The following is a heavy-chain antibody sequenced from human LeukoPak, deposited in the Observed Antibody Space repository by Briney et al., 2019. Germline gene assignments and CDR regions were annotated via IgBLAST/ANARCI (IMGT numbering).Heavy chain of an antibody. Sequence: GGSLRLSCAASGLTFSHYHIHWVRQAPGKGLEWVAFVSKDGTNNYYADSVNGRFTISRDNSKNTLYLQMNSLRAEDTAVYYCASSGYSRTHQFDYWGQGTLVTVSS. V-gene: IGHV3-30*04. CDR3: ASSGYSRTHQFDY. CDR2: VSKDGTNN. D-gene: IGHD6-13*01. J-gene: IGHJ4*02. CDR1: GLTFSHYH.